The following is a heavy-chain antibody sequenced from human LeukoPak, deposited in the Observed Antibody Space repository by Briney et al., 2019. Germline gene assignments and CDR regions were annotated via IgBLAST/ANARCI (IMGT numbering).Heavy chain of an antibody. CDR3: AKARFYYDSSGYYSPFDY. Sequence: GGSLRLSCSASGFTFSTYTIHWVRQAPGKGLEYVSAISSNGGYTYYADSVKGRFTISRDNSKNTLYLQMNSLRAEDTAVYYCAKARFYYDSSGYYSPFDYWGQGTLVTVSS. CDR1: GFTFSTYT. CDR2: ISSNGGYT. V-gene: IGHV3-64*04. J-gene: IGHJ4*02. D-gene: IGHD3-22*01.